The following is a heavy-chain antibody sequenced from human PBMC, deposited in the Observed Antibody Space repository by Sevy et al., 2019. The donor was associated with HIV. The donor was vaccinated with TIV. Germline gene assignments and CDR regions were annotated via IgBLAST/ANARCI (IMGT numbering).Heavy chain of an antibody. D-gene: IGHD2-2*01. CDR2: IIAIFGTA. J-gene: IGHJ6*02. V-gene: IGHV1-69*13. CDR3: ARDRGFSSTSEYGMDV. CDR1: GGTFSKYA. Sequence: ASVKVSCKASGGTFSKYAITWVRQAPGQGLEWMGGIIAIFGTANYAQKFQGRVTITADESTSTAYMELSSLRSEDTAVYYCARDRGFSSTSEYGMDVWGQGTTVTVSS.